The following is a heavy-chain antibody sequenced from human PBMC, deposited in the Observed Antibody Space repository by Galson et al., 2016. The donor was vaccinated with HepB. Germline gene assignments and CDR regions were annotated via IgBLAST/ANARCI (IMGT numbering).Heavy chain of an antibody. Sequence: SLRLSCAASGFTFDDYAMHWVRQAPGKGLEWVSGISWSSGSIDYADSVKGRFTISRDNAKKSLYLQMNSLRAEDTAVYYCARDGYYDSSGYYYDDYYYGMDVWGQGTTVTVSS. CDR3: ARDGYYDSSGYYYDDYYYGMDV. V-gene: IGHV3-9*01. CDR1: GFTFDDYA. J-gene: IGHJ6*02. D-gene: IGHD3-22*01. CDR2: ISWSSGSI.